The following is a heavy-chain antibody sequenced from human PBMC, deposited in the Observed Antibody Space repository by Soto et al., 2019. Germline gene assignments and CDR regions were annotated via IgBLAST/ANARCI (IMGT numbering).Heavy chain of an antibody. Sequence: SETLSLTCTVSGGSISSYYWSWIRQPPGKGLEWIGYIYYSGSTNYNPSLKSRVTISVDTSKNQFSLKLSSVTAADTAVYYCARVGITMVRGVPNWFDPWGQGTLVTVSS. J-gene: IGHJ5*02. CDR2: IYYSGST. D-gene: IGHD3-10*01. CDR1: GGSISSYY. V-gene: IGHV4-59*01. CDR3: ARVGITMVRGVPNWFDP.